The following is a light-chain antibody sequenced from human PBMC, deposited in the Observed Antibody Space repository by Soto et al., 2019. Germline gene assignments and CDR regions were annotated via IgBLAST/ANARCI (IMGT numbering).Light chain of an antibody. CDR3: MQALQTPRT. Sequence: DIVMTQSPLSLPVTPGEPASISCRSSQSLLHSNGYNYLDWYLQKPGQSPQLLIYLGSNRASGVPDRFSGSGSGTDCTLKISRVEAEDVGVYYCMQALQTPRTFGHGTKVDIK. V-gene: IGKV2-28*01. J-gene: IGKJ3*01. CDR1: QSLLHSNGYNY. CDR2: LGS.